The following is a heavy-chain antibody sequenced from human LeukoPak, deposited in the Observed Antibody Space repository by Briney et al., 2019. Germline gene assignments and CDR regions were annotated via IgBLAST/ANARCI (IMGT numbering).Heavy chain of an antibody. Sequence: ASVRVSCKASGYTFTSYYIHWVRQAPGQGLEWMGIINPSSGSTIYAQKFQGRVTMTRDTSTTTVYMDLSSLRSEDTALYYCARESYTRKDFDHWGQGTLVTVSS. CDR2: INPSSGST. CDR1: GYTFTSYY. V-gene: IGHV1-46*01. CDR3: ARESYTRKDFDH. D-gene: IGHD2-2*02. J-gene: IGHJ4*02.